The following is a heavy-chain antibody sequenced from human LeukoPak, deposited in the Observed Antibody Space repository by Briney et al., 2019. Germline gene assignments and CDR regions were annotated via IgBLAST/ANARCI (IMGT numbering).Heavy chain of an antibody. D-gene: IGHD5-12*01. J-gene: IGHJ6*03. Sequence: GGSLRLSCAASGFTFSSYWMHWVRQAPGKGLVWVSRVNSDGSGTTYADSVEGRFTISRDNAKNTVYLQMNSLRAEDTAIYYCIRTLIVATSPYMDVWGKGTTVTVSS. CDR3: IRTLIVATSPYMDV. CDR2: VNSDGSGT. V-gene: IGHV3-74*01. CDR1: GFTFSSYW.